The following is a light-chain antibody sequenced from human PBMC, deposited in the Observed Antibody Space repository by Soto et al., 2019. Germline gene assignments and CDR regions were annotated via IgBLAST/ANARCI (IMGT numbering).Light chain of an antibody. CDR3: VAWDTSLTTTVL. CDR1: SSNIENNF. V-gene: IGLV1-51*01. J-gene: IGLJ2*01. Sequence: QSVLTQPPSVSAAPGQKVIISCSGSSSNIENNFVSWYQQLPGTAPKLLIFDNDKRPSGIPDRFSGSKSGTSATLGITGPQTGDEADYYCVAWDTSLTTTVLFGGGTKLTVL. CDR2: DND.